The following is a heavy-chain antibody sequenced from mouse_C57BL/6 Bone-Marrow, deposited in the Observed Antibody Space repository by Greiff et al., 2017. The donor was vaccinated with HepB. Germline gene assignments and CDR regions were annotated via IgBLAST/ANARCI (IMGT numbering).Heavy chain of an antibody. CDR1: GYTFTGYW. V-gene: IGHV1-9*01. Sequence: VQLQQSGAELMKPGASVKLSCKATGYTFTGYWIEWVKQRPGHGLEWIGEILPGSGSTNYNEKFKGKATFTADKSSNTAYMQLSSLTTEDSAIYYCARGNGSSYPLYWYFDVWGTGTTVTVSS. J-gene: IGHJ1*03. CDR3: ARGNGSSYPLYWYFDV. D-gene: IGHD1-1*01. CDR2: ILPGSGST.